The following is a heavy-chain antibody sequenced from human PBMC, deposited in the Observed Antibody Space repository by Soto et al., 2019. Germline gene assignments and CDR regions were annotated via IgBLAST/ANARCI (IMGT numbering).Heavy chain of an antibody. Sequence: SVKVSCKDSGYTLTGNYMHWVRQAPGQGLEWMGWINPNSGGTNYAQKFQGWVTMTRDTSISTAYMELSRLRSDDTAVYYCARERQFGAAAGASYYYGMDVWGQGTTVTVSS. V-gene: IGHV1-2*04. CDR2: INPNSGGT. D-gene: IGHD6-13*01. CDR3: ARERQFGAAAGASYYYGMDV. CDR1: GYTLTGNY. J-gene: IGHJ6*02.